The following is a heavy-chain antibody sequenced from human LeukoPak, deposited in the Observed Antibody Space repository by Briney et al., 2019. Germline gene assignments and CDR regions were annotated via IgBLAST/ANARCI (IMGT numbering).Heavy chain of an antibody. CDR1: GGSFSGYY. CDR2: INHSGST. CDR3: ARGYVAAARLWDY. D-gene: IGHD6-13*01. Sequence: KPSETPSLTCAVYGGSFSGYYWSWIRQPPGKGLEWIGEINHSGSTNYNPSLKSRVTISVDTSKNQFSLKLSSVTAADTAVYYCARGYVAAARLWDYWGQGTLVTVSS. V-gene: IGHV4-34*01. J-gene: IGHJ4*02.